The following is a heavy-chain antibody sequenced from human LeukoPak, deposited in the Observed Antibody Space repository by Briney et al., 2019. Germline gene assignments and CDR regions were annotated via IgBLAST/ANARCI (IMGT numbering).Heavy chain of an antibody. V-gene: IGHV4-59*01. CDR3: ARGSSSFDY. CDR2: IYYSGST. Sequence: PSETLSLTCTVSGGSISSYYWSWIRQPPGKGLEWIGYIYYSGSTYYNPSLRSRVTISVDTSKNQFSLKLSSVTAAVTAVYYCARGSSSFDYWGQGTLVTVSS. CDR1: GGSISSYY. D-gene: IGHD6-6*01. J-gene: IGHJ4*02.